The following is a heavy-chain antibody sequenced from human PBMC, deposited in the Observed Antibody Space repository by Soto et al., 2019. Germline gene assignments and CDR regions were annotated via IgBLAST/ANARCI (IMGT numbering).Heavy chain of an antibody. D-gene: IGHD3-22*01. J-gene: IGHJ4*02. V-gene: IGHV1-18*01. Sequence: ASVKVSCKASGYTFTRYGISWVRQAPGQGLEWMGWISAYNGNTNYAQKLQGRVTMTTDTSTSTAYMELRSLRSDDTAVYYCARGPYYYDSSGYYTYWGQGTLVTVSS. CDR2: ISAYNGNT. CDR1: GYTFTRYG. CDR3: ARGPYYYDSSGYYTY.